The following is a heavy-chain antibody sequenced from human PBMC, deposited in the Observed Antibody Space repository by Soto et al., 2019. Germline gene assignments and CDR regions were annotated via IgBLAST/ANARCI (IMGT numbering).Heavy chain of an antibody. CDR3: ARGLEPSPYYSYGMDV. V-gene: IGHV6-1*01. CDR1: GDSVSSNSAA. CDR2: TYYRSKWYN. Sequence: SQTLSLTCAISGDSVSSNSAAWNWIRQSPSRGLEWLGRTYYRSKWYNDYAVSVKSRITINPDTSKNQFSLQLNSVTPEDTAVYYCARGLEPSPYYSYGMDVWGQGTTVTVSS. D-gene: IGHD1-1*01. J-gene: IGHJ6*02.